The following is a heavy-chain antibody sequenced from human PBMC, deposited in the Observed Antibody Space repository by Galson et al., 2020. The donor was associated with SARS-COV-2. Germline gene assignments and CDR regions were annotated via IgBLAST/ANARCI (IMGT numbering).Heavy chain of an antibody. Sequence: SETLSLTCTVSGASIRSGRYHWSWIRQPAGKGLESIGRIYTSGNTNYNPSRKSRVTISLDTSKNQFSLRLRSVTAADTAVYYCARGEFFEFNYYGMDVWGQGTTVTVSS. D-gene: IGHD3-3*01. CDR1: GASIRSGRYH. CDR2: IYTSGNT. V-gene: IGHV4-61*02. J-gene: IGHJ6*02. CDR3: ARGEFFEFNYYGMDV.